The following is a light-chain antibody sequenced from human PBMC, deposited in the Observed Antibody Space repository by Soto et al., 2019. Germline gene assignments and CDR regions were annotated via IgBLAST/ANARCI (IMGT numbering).Light chain of an antibody. V-gene: IGLV2-14*01. CDR2: EVS. Sequence: QSALTQPASVSGSPGQSITISCTGTSSDVGGYNYVSWYQQHPGKTPKLMIYEVSNRPSGVSNRFSGSKSGNTASLTISGLQAEDEADYYCSSHSSSNTLVVFGGGTQLTVL. CDR1: SSDVGGYNY. CDR3: SSHSSSNTLVV. J-gene: IGLJ3*02.